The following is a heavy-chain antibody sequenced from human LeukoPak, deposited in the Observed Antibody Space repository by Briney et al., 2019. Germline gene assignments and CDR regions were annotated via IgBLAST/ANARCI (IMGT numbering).Heavy chain of an antibody. J-gene: IGHJ4*02. D-gene: IGHD2-2*01. CDR2: IYYSGST. V-gene: IGHV4-39*01. Sequence: SETLSLTCTVPGGSISSSSYYWGWIRQPPGKGLEWIGNIYYSGSTYYNPSLKSRVTISVDTSKNQFSLKLTSVTAADTAVYYCARHNVLVPPDYWGQGTLVTVSS. CDR1: GGSISSSSYY. CDR3: ARHNVLVPPDY.